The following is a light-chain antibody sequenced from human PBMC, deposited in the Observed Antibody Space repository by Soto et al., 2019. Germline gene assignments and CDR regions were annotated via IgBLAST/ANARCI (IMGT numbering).Light chain of an antibody. CDR2: EVR. V-gene: IGLV2-14*01. J-gene: IGLJ3*02. Sequence: QSALTQPASVSGSPGQSITISCTGTSSDVGGYKYVSWYQQHPGKAPKLMIYEVRNRPSGVSNRFSGSKSGNTASLTISGLQAEDEADYYCSAYTSSSTVFGGGTKLTVL. CDR1: SSDVGGYKY. CDR3: SAYTSSSTV.